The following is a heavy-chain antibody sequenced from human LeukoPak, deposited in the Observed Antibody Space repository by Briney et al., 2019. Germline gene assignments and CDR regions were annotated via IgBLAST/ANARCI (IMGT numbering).Heavy chain of an antibody. V-gene: IGHV3-43*01. J-gene: IGHJ4*02. CDR1: GFRFDEYG. Sequence: GGSLRLSCAASGFRFDEYGMHWVRQAPGKGLEWVSLITWNGRSTYYADSVRGRFTISRDNTKNSLYLQMDDLITEDSALYYCARGIRIRVVDYYFEKWGQGTLLTVSS. D-gene: IGHD3-10*01. CDR2: ITWNGRST. CDR3: ARGIRIRVVDYYFEK.